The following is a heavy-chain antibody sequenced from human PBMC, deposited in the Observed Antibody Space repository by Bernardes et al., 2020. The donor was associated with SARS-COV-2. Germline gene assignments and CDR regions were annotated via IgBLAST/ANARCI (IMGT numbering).Heavy chain of an antibody. V-gene: IGHV6-1*01. D-gene: IGHD6-19*01. CDR2: TYYRSKWYN. Sequence: PTRSLTSAISGDSCSSSSTAWTLLRQSPARGLEWLGRTYYRSKWYNDYAVSVKSRIAINADTSKNHFSLQLNSLTPEDTAVYYCARGTHANGWSDWGQGTLVTVSS. CDR3: ARGTHANGWSD. CDR1: GDSCSSSSTA. J-gene: IGHJ4*02.